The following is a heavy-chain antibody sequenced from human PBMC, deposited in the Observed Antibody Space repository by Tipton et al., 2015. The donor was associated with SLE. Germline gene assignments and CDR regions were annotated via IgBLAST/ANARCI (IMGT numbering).Heavy chain of an antibody. Sequence: LRLSCTVSGGSISSSDYYWGWIRQPPGKGLEWIGNIYYRGSTYYNPSLKSRVTISVDTSKNQFSLKVTSVTAADTAVYYCAREVEGTSGYWLDPWGQGTLVSVSS. CDR2: IYYRGST. CDR1: GGSISSSDYY. CDR3: AREVEGTSGYWLDP. J-gene: IGHJ5*02. V-gene: IGHV4-39*02. D-gene: IGHD6-19*01.